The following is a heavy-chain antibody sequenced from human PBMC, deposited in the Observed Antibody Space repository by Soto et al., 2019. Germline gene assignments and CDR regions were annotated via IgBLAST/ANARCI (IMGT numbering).Heavy chain of an antibody. CDR2: IYVGGYT. J-gene: IGHJ5*01. Sequence: EVQLVESGGDLVQPGGSLRLSCAASGFTGSNSYMTWVRQAPGKGLEWVSLIYVGGYTYYADSVKGRFTISRDNSKNTLYLQMSSLRAEDTAVYYCAVYAPRHWFDSWGQGTLVTVSS. CDR3: AVYAPRHWFDS. V-gene: IGHV3-66*01. CDR1: GFTGSNSY. D-gene: IGHD6-6*01.